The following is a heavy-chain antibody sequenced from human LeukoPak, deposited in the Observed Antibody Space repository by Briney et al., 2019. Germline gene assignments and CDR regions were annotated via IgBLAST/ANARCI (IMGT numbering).Heavy chain of an antibody. CDR2: ISGSGGST. D-gene: IGHD3-22*01. Sequence: PGGSLRLSCAASGFTFSSYGMSWVRQAPGKGLEWVSAISGSGGSTYYADSVKGRFTISRDNSKNTLYLQMNSLRAEDTAVYYCAKASSGYFHYFDYWGQGTLVTVSS. V-gene: IGHV3-23*01. CDR1: GFTFSSYG. CDR3: AKASSGYFHYFDY. J-gene: IGHJ4*02.